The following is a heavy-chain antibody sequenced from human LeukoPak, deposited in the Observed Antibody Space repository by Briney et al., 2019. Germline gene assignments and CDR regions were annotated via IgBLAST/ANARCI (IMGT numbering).Heavy chain of an antibody. CDR1: GGTFSSYA. CDR2: IIPIFGTA. D-gene: IGHD4-17*01. V-gene: IGHV1-69*01. J-gene: IGHJ4*02. CDR3: AKDATTVTTIDPYYFDY. Sequence: SVKVSCKASGGTFSSYAISWVRQAPGQGLEWMGGIIPIFGTANYAQKFQGRVTITADESTSTAYMELSSLRSEDTAVYYCAKDATTVTTIDPYYFDYWGQGTLVTVSS.